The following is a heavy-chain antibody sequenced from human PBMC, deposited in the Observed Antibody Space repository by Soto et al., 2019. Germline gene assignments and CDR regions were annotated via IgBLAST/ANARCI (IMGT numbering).Heavy chain of an antibody. CDR1: GFTFKSFA. D-gene: IGHD3-10*01. CDR3: ARANRFSKLYYYYFGMDV. V-gene: IGHV3-23*01. J-gene: IGHJ6*02. Sequence: EVQLLESGGGLVQPGGSLRLSCAASGFTFKSFAMSWVRQGPGQGLEWISGMSGSGGDKYYADSVKGRFTISRDNSKNTIYLQMNSLTTDDTAVYYCARANRFSKLYYYYFGMDVWGQGTTVAVSS. CDR2: MSGSGGDK.